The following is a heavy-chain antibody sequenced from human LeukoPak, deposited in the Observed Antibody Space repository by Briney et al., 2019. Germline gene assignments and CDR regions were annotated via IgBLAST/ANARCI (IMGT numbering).Heavy chain of an antibody. CDR3: ARKARYYYDSSGYYSLFDY. V-gene: IGHV4-59*01. J-gene: IGHJ4*02. CDR1: GGSISSYY. Sequence: ASETLSLTCTVSGGSISSYYWSWIRQPPGKGLEWIGYIYYSGSTNYNPSLKSRVTISVDTSKNQFSLKLSSVTAADTAVYYCARKARYYYDSSGYYSLFDYWGQGTLVTVSP. D-gene: IGHD3-22*01. CDR2: IYYSGST.